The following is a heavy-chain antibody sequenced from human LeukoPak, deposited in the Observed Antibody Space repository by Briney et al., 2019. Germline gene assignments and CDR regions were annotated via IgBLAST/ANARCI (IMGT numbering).Heavy chain of an antibody. Sequence: PSETLSLTCAVYGGSFSGYYWSWIRQPPGKGLDWIGEINHSGSTNYNPSLKSRVTISVDTSKNQFSLKLSSVTAADTAVYYCARVRRDFVVVPAAIWGSAYYFDYWGQGTLVTVSS. CDR1: GGSFSGYY. CDR3: ARVRRDFVVVPAAIWGSAYYFDY. D-gene: IGHD2-2*01. V-gene: IGHV4-34*01. J-gene: IGHJ4*02. CDR2: INHSGST.